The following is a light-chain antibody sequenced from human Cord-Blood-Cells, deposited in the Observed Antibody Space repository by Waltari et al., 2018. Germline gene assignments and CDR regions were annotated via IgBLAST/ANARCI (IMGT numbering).Light chain of an antibody. CDR1: GSDVGSYTL. Sequence: SALTQPASVSGPLGQSITISCTGTGSDVGSYTLFSWYQQHPGKAPKLMIYEVSKRPSGVSNRFSGSKSGNTASLTISGLQAEDEADYYCCSYAGSSTFDVFGTGTKVTVL. J-gene: IGLJ1*01. CDR2: EVS. V-gene: IGLV2-23*02. CDR3: CSYAGSSTFDV.